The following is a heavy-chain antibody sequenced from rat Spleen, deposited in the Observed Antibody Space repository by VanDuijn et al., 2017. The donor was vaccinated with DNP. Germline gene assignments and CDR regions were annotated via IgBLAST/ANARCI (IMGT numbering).Heavy chain of an antibody. CDR1: GFIFSDYA. D-gene: IGHD3-8*01. CDR3: ERLGLPSTEYLNCFAY. CDR2: IIYDGSSA. V-gene: IGHV5-17*01. Sequence: EVQLVESGGGLVRPGNSLRLSCAASGFIFSDYAMAWVRQSPKMGLEWVSTIIYDGSSAFYRDSVTGRFTIARDNAKSTLYLQKDSLRSEDTATYYCERLGLPSTEYLNCFAYGSQGTLGTVSS. J-gene: IGHJ3*01.